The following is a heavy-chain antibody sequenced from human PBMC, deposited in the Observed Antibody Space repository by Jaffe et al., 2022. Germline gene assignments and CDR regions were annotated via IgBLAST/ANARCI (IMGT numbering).Heavy chain of an antibody. J-gene: IGHJ5*02. Sequence: QVQLVESGGGVVQPGRSLRLSCAASGFTFSSYGMHWVRQAPGKGLEWVAVISYDGSNKYYADSVKGRFTISRDNSKNTLYLQMNSLRAEDTAVYYCAKDLRQQLPGADWFDPWGQGTLVTVSS. V-gene: IGHV3-30*18. CDR3: AKDLRQQLPGADWFDP. CDR2: ISYDGSNK. D-gene: IGHD6-13*01. CDR1: GFTFSSYG.